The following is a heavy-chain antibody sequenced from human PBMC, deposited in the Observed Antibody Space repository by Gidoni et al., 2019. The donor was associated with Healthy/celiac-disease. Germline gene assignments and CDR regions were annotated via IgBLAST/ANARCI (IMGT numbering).Heavy chain of an antibody. Sequence: EVQLVESGGGLVQPGGSLRLSCAAAGFSFSSYWMHWVRQAPGKGLVGVSRINSDGSSISYADSVKGRFTISRDNAKNTLYLQMNSLRAEDTAVYYCARDNRRADFSFYYYYYYGMDVWGQGTTVTVSS. CDR3: ARDNRRADFSFYYYYYYGMDV. D-gene: IGHD2-21*01. V-gene: IGHV3-74*01. CDR1: GFSFSSYW. CDR2: INSDGSSI. J-gene: IGHJ6*02.